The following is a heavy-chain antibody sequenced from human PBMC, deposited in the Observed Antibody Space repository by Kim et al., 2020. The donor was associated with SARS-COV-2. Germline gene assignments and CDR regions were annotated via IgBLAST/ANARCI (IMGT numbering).Heavy chain of an antibody. V-gene: IGHV1-8*01. Sequence: ASVKVSCKAPGYTFTNYHINWVRQATGQGLEWMGWMDPVSGNTGYAQKVQDRVTMTRDASISTAYMELSSLRYEDTAVYFCVGTSGWGSQDWIFVLWGRGTLITVSS. CDR3: VGTSGWGSQDWIFVL. J-gene: IGHJ2*01. D-gene: IGHD2-2*01. CDR1: GYTFTNYH. CDR2: MDPVSGNT.